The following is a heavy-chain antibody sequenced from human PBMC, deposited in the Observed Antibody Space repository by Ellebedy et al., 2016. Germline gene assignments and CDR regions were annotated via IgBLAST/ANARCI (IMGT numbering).Heavy chain of an antibody. J-gene: IGHJ2*01. Sequence: SETLSLTCTVSGGSISSYYWSWIRQPPGKGLEWIGYIYYSGSTNYNPALKSRVTISVDTSKNQFPLKLSSVTAADTAVYYFAGLDWYYYDSSGYYPYWYFDLWGRGTLVTVSS. D-gene: IGHD3-22*01. CDR2: IYYSGST. V-gene: IGHV4-59*08. CDR1: GGSISSYY. CDR3: AGLDWYYYDSSGYYPYWYFDL.